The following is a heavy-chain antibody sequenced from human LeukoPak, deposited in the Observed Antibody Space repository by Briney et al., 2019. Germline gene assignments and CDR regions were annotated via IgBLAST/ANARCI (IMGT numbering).Heavy chain of an antibody. D-gene: IGHD4-17*01. V-gene: IGHV3-23*01. CDR2: ISISGDTT. CDR3: ANEIRPNDY. J-gene: IGHJ4*02. CDR1: GFTFSSHA. Sequence: PGGSLRLSCVASGFTFSSHAMTWVRQAPGEGLEWVSAISISGDTTYYADAVKGRFTISRDNSKNTVYLQMNSLRAEDTAVYYCANEIRPNDYWGQGTLVTVSS.